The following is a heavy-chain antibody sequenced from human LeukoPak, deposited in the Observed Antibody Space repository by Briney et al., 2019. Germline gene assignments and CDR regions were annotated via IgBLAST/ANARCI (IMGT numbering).Heavy chain of an antibody. CDR3: AKDRPYMAARFPSPPLNWFDP. D-gene: IGHD6-6*01. J-gene: IGHJ5*02. CDR2: IMGSGGST. CDR1: GFTFSSYA. Sequence: GGSLRLSCAASGFTFSSYAMSWVRQAPGKGLEWVSAIMGSGGSTYYADSVKGRFTISRDNSKNTLYLQMNSLRAEDTAVYYCAKDRPYMAARFPSPPLNWFDPWGQGTLVTVSS. V-gene: IGHV3-23*01.